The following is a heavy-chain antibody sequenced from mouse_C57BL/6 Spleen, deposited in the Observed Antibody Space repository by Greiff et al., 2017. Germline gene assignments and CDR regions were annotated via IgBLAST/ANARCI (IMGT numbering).Heavy chain of an antibody. Sequence: QVQLQQSGAELARPGASVKLSCKASGHTFTSYGISWVKQRTGQGLEWIGEIYPRSGNTYYNEKFKGKATLTADKSSSTAYMELRSLTSEDSAVYFCARSSDYYAMDYWGQGTSVTVSS. CDR3: ARSSDYYAMDY. J-gene: IGHJ4*01. CDR1: GHTFTSYG. CDR2: IYPRSGNT. V-gene: IGHV1-81*01.